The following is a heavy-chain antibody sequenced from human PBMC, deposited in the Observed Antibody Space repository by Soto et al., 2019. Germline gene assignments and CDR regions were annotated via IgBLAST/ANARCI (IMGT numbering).Heavy chain of an antibody. Sequence: SETLSLTFAVYGGSFSGYYWSWIRQPPGKGLEWIGVINHSGSTNYNPSLKSRVTISVDTSKNQFSLKLSSVTAADTAVYYCARASPRVLRFLEWLRKYNWCDPWGQGALVT. J-gene: IGHJ5*02. V-gene: IGHV4-34*01. CDR3: ARASPRVLRFLEWLRKYNWCDP. D-gene: IGHD3-3*01. CDR2: INHSGST. CDR1: GGSFSGYY.